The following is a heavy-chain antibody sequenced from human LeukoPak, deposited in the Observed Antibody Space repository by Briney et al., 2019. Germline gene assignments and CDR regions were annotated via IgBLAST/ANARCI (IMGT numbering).Heavy chain of an antibody. V-gene: IGHV4-39*01. J-gene: IGHJ5*02. CDR3: ARGLTRGYTYGGCFDP. CDR1: GGSISSSDYY. D-gene: IGHD5-12*01. CDR2: RST. Sequence: PSETLSLTCTVSGGSISSSDYYWGWIRQPPGKGLEWIASRSTYYSPSLKSGVTISVDTSKNQFSLKLRSVTATDTAVYYCARGLTRGYTYGGCFDPWGQGTPVTVSS.